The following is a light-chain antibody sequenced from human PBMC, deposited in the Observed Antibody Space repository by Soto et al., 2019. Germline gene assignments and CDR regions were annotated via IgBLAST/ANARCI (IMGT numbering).Light chain of an antibody. Sequence: ETVLTQSPGTLSLSPGERATLSCRASQSVSSNYLAWYQQKPGQAPRLLIYGASSRATGIPDRFSDSGSGTDFTLTISRLEPEDFAVYYCQQYGRSPPSWTFGPGTKLEIK. CDR3: QQYGRSPPSWT. CDR1: QSVSSNY. V-gene: IGKV3-20*01. J-gene: IGKJ1*01. CDR2: GAS.